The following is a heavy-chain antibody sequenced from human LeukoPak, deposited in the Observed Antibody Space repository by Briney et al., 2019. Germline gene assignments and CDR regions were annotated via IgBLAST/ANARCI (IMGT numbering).Heavy chain of an antibody. CDR1: GFTFSSYA. J-gene: IGHJ4*02. CDR3: AKVSGYSSGWYVSYFDY. CDR2: ISGSGGGT. Sequence: PGGSLRLSCAASGFTFSSYAMSWVRQAPGKGLEWVSAISGSGGGTYYADSVKGRFTISRDNSKNTLYLQMNSLRAEDTAVYYCAKVSGYSSGWYVSYFDYWGQGTLVTVSS. V-gene: IGHV3-23*01. D-gene: IGHD6-19*01.